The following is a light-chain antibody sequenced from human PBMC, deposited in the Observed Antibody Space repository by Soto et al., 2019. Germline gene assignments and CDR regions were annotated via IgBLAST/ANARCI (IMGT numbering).Light chain of an antibody. Sequence: QSALTQPASVSGSPGQSITISCTGTSSDVGGYNYVSWYQQHPGKAPKLMIYEVSNRPSGVSNRFSGSKSGNTASLTISGLQAEDEADYYCSSYTSSSTPNYVFGNGTKLTVL. CDR3: SSYTSSSTPNYV. V-gene: IGLV2-14*01. CDR2: EVS. J-gene: IGLJ1*01. CDR1: SSDVGGYNY.